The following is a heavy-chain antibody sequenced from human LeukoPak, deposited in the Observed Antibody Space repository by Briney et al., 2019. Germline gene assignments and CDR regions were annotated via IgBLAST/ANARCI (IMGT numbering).Heavy chain of an antibody. CDR1: GGSFSGYY. J-gene: IGHJ4*02. CDR3: ARGPLIAFDY. D-gene: IGHD6-13*01. V-gene: IGHV4-34*01. CDR2: INHSGST. Sequence: PSETLSLTCAVYGGSFSGYYWSWIRQPPGKGLEWIGEINHSGSTNYNPSLKSRVTMSVDTSKNQFSLKLSSVTAADTAVYYCARGPLIAFDYWGQGTLVTVSS.